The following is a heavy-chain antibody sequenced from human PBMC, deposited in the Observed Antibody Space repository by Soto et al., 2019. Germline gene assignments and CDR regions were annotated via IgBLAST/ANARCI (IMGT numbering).Heavy chain of an antibody. V-gene: IGHV5-51*01. CDR2: IYPGDSDT. D-gene: IGHD3-10*01. Sequence: PGESLKISCKGSGYSFTSYWIGWVRQMPGKGLEWMGIIYPGDSDTRYSPPFQGQVTISADKSISTAYLQWSSLKASDTAMYYCARNDYGSGSYYIFGGSGASHYGMDVWGQGTTVTVSS. CDR1: GYSFTSYW. J-gene: IGHJ6*02. CDR3: ARNDYGSGSYYIFGGSGASHYGMDV.